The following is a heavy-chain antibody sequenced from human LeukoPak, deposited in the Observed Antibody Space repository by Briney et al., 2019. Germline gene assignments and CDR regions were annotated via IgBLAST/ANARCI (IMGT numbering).Heavy chain of an antibody. Sequence: GGSLRLSCEASGFTFLSYGMHWVRQAPGKGLEWVAFIRYDGSNKYYADSVKGRFTISRDNSKNTLYLQMNSLRAEDTAVYYCAKSAAVVKGDFDYWGQGTLVTVSS. CDR2: IRYDGSNK. V-gene: IGHV3-30*02. CDR1: GFTFLSYG. J-gene: IGHJ4*02. D-gene: IGHD2-21*01. CDR3: AKSAAVVKGDFDY.